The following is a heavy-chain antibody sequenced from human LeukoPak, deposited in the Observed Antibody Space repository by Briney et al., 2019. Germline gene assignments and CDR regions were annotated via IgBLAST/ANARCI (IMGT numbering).Heavy chain of an antibody. J-gene: IGHJ6*02. V-gene: IGHV3-48*03. CDR3: ARGALNYCSSTSCYTYYYGMDV. CDR1: GFTFSSYE. Sequence: GGSLRLSCAASGFTFSSYEMNWVRQAPGKGLEWVSYISSSGSTIYYADSVKGRFTISRDNAKNSLYLQMNSLRAEDTAVCYCARGALNYCSSTSCYTYYYGMDVWGQGTTVTVSS. D-gene: IGHD2-2*01. CDR2: ISSSGSTI.